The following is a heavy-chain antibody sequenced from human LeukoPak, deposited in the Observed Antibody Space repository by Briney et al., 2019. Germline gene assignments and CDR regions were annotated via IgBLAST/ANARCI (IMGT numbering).Heavy chain of an antibody. Sequence: PGGSLRLSCAASGFTFSSYAMSWVRQAPGKGLEWVSAISGSGGSTYYADSVKGRLTISRDNSKNTLYLQMNSLRAEDTAVYYCAKGDVDIVATGVDYWGQGTLVTVSS. CDR1: GFTFSSYA. J-gene: IGHJ4*02. CDR2: ISGSGGST. D-gene: IGHD5-12*01. V-gene: IGHV3-23*01. CDR3: AKGDVDIVATGVDY.